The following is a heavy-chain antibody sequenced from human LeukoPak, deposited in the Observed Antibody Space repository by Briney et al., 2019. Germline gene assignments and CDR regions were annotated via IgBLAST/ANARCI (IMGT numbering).Heavy chain of an antibody. V-gene: IGHV4-59*01. CDR3: AGGYSYEVDY. CDR1: GGSFSGYY. D-gene: IGHD5-18*01. Sequence: PSETLSLTCAVYGGSFSGYYWSWIRQPPGKGLEWIGYIYYSGSTNYNPSLKSRVTISVDTSKNQFSLKLSSVTAADTAVYYCAGGYSYEVDYWGQGTLVTVSS. J-gene: IGHJ4*02. CDR2: IYYSGST.